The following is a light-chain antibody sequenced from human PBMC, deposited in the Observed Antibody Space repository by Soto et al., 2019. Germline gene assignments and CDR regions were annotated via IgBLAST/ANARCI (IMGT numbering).Light chain of an antibody. J-gene: IGLJ2*01. V-gene: IGLV1-44*01. CDR2: RTT. CDR1: SSNIGSNA. Sequence: QSVLTQPPSASGTPGQRVTISCPGSSSNIGSNAVNWYQQVPGTAPKLLIYRTTQRPSGVPDRFSGSKSGTSASLAISGLQSDDEADYYCAAWDDSLNAVLFGGGTKLTVL. CDR3: AAWDDSLNAVL.